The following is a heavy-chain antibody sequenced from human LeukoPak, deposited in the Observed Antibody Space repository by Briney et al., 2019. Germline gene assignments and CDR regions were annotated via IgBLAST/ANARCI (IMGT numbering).Heavy chain of an antibody. V-gene: IGHV1-18*01. J-gene: IGHJ6*02. CDR1: GYTFTSYG. D-gene: IGHD6-13*01. CDR2: ISAYNGNT. Sequence: ASVKVSCKASGYTFTSYGISWVRQAPGQGLEWMGWISAYNGNTNYAQKLQGRVTMTTDTSTSTAYMELRSLRSDDTAVYYCARDIWQQLVRDPYYYYGMDVWGQGTTVTVSS. CDR3: ARDIWQQLVRDPYYYYGMDV.